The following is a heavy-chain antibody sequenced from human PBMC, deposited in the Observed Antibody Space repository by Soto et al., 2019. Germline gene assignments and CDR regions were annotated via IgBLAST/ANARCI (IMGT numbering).Heavy chain of an antibody. J-gene: IGHJ4*02. D-gene: IGHD4-17*01. Sequence: KTSETLSLTCTVSGGSISSYYWSWIRQPPGKGLEWIGYIYYSGSTNYNPSLKSRVTISVDTSKNQFSLKLSSVTAADTAVYYCSTHTVTTAPVFDYWGQGTLVTVSS. CDR2: IYYSGST. CDR3: STHTVTTAPVFDY. CDR1: GGSISSYY. V-gene: IGHV4-59*01.